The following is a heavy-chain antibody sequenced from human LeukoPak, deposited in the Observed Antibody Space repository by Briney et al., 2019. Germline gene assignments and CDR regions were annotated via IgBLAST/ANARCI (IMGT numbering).Heavy chain of an antibody. CDR2: INHSGST. Sequence: GSLRLSCAASGFTFSSNYMSWVRQPPGKGLEGIGEINHSGSTNYNPSLTSRVTISVDTSKNQFSLKLSSVTAADTAVYYCARELDYDFWSGSAYYFDYWGQGTLVTVSS. D-gene: IGHD3-3*01. CDR1: GFTFSSNY. V-gene: IGHV4-34*01. CDR3: ARELDYDFWSGSAYYFDY. J-gene: IGHJ4*02.